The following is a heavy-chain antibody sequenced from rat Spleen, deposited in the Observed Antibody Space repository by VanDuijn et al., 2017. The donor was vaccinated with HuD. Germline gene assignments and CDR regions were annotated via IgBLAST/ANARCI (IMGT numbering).Heavy chain of an antibody. CDR2: ISYDDSRT. D-gene: IGHD4-3*01. CDR1: GFTFSDYY. Sequence: EVQLVESDGGLVQPGRSLKLSCAASGFTFSDYYMAWVRQAPTKGLEWVATISYDDSRTYYRDSVKGRFTISRDNAKSTLYLQMDSLRSEHTATYYCVRQDTSGYSNWFAYWGQGALVTVSS. CDR3: VRQDTSGYSNWFAY. J-gene: IGHJ3*01. V-gene: IGHV5-29*01.